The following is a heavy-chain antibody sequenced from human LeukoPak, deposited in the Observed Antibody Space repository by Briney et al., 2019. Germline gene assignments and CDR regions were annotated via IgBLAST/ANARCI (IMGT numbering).Heavy chain of an antibody. J-gene: IGHJ3*02. Sequence: GESLKISCKASGYIFTSYYIGWVRQMPGINLEWMGIIYPGDSDTTYSPSFQGQVTMSIDKSISTAYLQWSSLKASDSAMYYCAGRRLESYDAFDIWGQGTMVTVSS. CDR1: GYIFTSYY. D-gene: IGHD3-3*01. CDR3: AGRRLESYDAFDI. CDR2: IYPGDSDT. V-gene: IGHV5-51*01.